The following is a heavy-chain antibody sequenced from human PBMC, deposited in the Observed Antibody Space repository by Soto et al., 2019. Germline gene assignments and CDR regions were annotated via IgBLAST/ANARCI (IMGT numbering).Heavy chain of an antibody. CDR2: ISGSGGST. V-gene: IGHV3-23*01. J-gene: IGHJ2*01. CDR1: GFTFSSYA. CDR3: AKDWAPSSSWYHSISANWYFDL. Sequence: EVQLLESGGGLVQPGGSLRLSCAASGFTFSSYAMSWVRQAPGKGLEWVSAISGSGGSTYYADSVKGRFTISRDNSKNTLYLQMNSLRAEDTAVYYCAKDWAPSSSWYHSISANWYFDLWGRGTLVTVSS. D-gene: IGHD6-13*01.